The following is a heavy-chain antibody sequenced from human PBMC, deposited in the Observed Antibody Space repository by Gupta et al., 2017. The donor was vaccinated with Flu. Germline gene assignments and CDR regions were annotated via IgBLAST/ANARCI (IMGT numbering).Heavy chain of an antibody. CDR3: ARGLVSSKGFYFDY. V-gene: IGHV3-33*01. CDR2: IWYDGSEK. Sequence: QVQLVEAGGGWVQPGRSLRLSCVVSGLTCSNLAMHWIRQAPGTGLEWVAVIWYDGSEKYYADSVKGRFTISRDNSKNTLFLQMSSLRADDTAMYYCARGLVSSKGFYFDYWGQGTLVTVSS. J-gene: IGHJ4*02. CDR1: GLTCSNLA. D-gene: IGHD6-13*01.